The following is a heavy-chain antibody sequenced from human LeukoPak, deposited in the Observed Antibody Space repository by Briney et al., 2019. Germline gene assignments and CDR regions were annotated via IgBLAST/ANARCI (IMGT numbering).Heavy chain of an antibody. Sequence: ASVKVSCKASGYTFTSYDINWVRQATGQGLEWMGWMSPNSGNTGYAQKFQGRVTMTRNTSISTAYMELSSLRSEDTAVYYCAKYSGYHYYMDVWGKGTTVTISS. J-gene: IGHJ6*03. CDR1: GYTFTSYD. V-gene: IGHV1-8*01. CDR2: MSPNSGNT. D-gene: IGHD5-12*01. CDR3: AKYSGYHYYMDV.